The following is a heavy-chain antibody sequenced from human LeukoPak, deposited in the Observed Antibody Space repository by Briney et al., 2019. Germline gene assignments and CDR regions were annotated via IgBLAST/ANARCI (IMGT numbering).Heavy chain of an antibody. CDR1: GYSITSSSW. Sequence: SETLSLTCAVSGYSITSSSWWGWIRQPPGKGLEWIGYIYYSGSTNYNPSLKSRVTISVDTSKNQFSLKLSSVTAADTAVYYCARDQGIAAAFNWFDPWGQGTLVTVSS. J-gene: IGHJ5*02. V-gene: IGHV4-28*03. CDR3: ARDQGIAAAFNWFDP. CDR2: IYYSGST. D-gene: IGHD6-13*01.